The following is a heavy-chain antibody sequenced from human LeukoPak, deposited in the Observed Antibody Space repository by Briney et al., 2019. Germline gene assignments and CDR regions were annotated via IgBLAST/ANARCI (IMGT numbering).Heavy chain of an antibody. D-gene: IGHD3-16*01. CDR2: ISYDGSNK. CDR3: ARADPRSLGVGAFDI. J-gene: IGHJ3*02. CDR1: GFTFSSYA. V-gene: IGHV3-30-3*01. Sequence: LPGGSLRLSCAASGFTFSSYAMHWVRQAPGKGLEWVAVISYDGSNKYYADSVKGRFTISRDNSRNTLYLQMNSLRAEDTAVYYCARADPRSLGVGAFDIWGQGTVVTVSS.